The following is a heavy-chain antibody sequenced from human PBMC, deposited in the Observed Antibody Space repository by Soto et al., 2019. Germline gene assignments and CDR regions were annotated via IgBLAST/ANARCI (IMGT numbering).Heavy chain of an antibody. CDR3: ARHTPAISISDH. D-gene: IGHD2-15*01. CDR1: GGSISSSSYY. Sequence: PSETLSLTCTVSGGSISSSSYYWGWIRQPPGKGLEWIGSIYYSGSTYYNPSLKSRVTISVGTSKNQFSLKLSSVTAADTAVYYCARHTPAISISDHWGQGTLVTVS. V-gene: IGHV4-39*01. CDR2: IYYSGST. J-gene: IGHJ4*02.